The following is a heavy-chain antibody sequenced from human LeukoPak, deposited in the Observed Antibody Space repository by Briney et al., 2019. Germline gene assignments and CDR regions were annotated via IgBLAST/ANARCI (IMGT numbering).Heavy chain of an antibody. J-gene: IGHJ6*03. CDR2: ISPGDSDT. CDR1: RYSPTNYW. V-gene: IGHV5-51*01. CDR3: ARVRLDYDYVWGSYRAPSYYYYMDV. D-gene: IGHD3-16*02. Sequence: GESLKISCKGSRYSPTNYWIGWGRQMPGTRLEWMGIISPGDSDTRYNQSFQGQVTNSVDKSISTTYLQWNSLKASDTAMYYCARVRLDYDYVWGSYRAPSYYYYMDVWGKGTTVTVSS.